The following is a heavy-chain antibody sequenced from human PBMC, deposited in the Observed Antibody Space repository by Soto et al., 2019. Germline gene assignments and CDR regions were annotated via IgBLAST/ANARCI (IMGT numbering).Heavy chain of an antibody. J-gene: IGHJ4*02. CDR1: GGSISSYY. CDR3: ARVGGEMATIDY. D-gene: IGHD5-12*01. V-gene: IGHV4-59*01. Sequence: SETLSLTCTVSGGSISSYYWSWIRQPPGKGLEWIGYIYYSGSTNYNPSLKSRVTISVDTSKNQFSLELRFVTAADTAVYYCARVGGEMATIDYWAQGTLVTVSS. CDR2: IYYSGST.